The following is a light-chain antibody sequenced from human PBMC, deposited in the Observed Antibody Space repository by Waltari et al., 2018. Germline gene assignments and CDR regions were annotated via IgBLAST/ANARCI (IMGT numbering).Light chain of an antibody. CDR1: TIRSIS. J-gene: IGLJ2*01. CDR2: DDG. Sequence: SYVLTQSPSVSVAPGQTARIACGGDTIRSISVQWYQQKPGQAPVLVVYDDGDRPSGIPERFSGSNSGNTATLTISTVEVGDEADYCCQVWDISGDHVVFGGGTRLTVL. V-gene: IGLV3-21*02. CDR3: QVWDISGDHVV.